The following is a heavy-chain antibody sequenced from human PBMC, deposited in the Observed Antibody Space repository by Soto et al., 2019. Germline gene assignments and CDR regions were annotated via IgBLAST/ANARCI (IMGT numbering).Heavy chain of an antibody. D-gene: IGHD1-26*01. J-gene: IGHJ5*02. CDR1: GDSISDDKYY. Sequence: SETLSLTCSVSGDSISDDKYYWSWIRQSPGKGLEWLGYISFRGSTYYNPSLKSRVTISVDTSKNQFSLKLSSVTAADTAVYYCARGGGSHDWFDPWGQGTLVTVSS. V-gene: IGHV4-30-4*01. CDR3: ARGGGSHDWFDP. CDR2: ISFRGST.